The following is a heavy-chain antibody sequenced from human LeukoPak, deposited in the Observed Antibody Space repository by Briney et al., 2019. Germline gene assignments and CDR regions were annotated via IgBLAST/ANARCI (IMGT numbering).Heavy chain of an antibody. CDR2: ISSSSSYI. CDR1: GFTFSSYS. J-gene: IGHJ3*02. Sequence: PGGSLRLSCAASGFTFSSYSMNWVRQAPGKGLEWVSSISSSSSYIYYADSVKGRFTISRDNAKDSLYLQMNSLRAEDTAVYYCARLRIAVAGTVRDDAFDIWGQGTMVTVSS. V-gene: IGHV3-21*01. CDR3: ARLRIAVAGTVRDDAFDI. D-gene: IGHD6-19*01.